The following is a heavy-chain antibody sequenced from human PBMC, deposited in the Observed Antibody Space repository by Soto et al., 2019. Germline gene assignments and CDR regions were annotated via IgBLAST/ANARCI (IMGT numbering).Heavy chain of an antibody. CDR1: GFTFSSYA. V-gene: IGHV3-30-3*01. D-gene: IGHD3-10*01. CDR2: ISYDGSNK. CDR3: AGTYYGSGSYYNDWYFDL. J-gene: IGHJ2*01. Sequence: ESGGGVVQPGRSLRLSCAASGFTFSSYAMHWVRQAPGKGLEWVAVISYDGSNKYYADSVKGRFTISRDNSKNTLYLQMNSLRAEDTAVYYCAGTYYGSGSYYNDWYFDLWGRGTLVTVSS.